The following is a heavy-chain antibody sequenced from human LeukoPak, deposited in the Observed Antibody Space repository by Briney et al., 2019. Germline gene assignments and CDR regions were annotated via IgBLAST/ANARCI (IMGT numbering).Heavy chain of an antibody. V-gene: IGHV3-7*01. CDR1: GFTFSSYA. Sequence: PGGSLRLSCAASGFTFSSYAMSWVRQAPGKGLEWVANIKEDGSGKYYVDSVKGRFTISRDNARNSLFLQMNSLRTEDTAVYYCARDYYGSGSSPYYWGQGTLVTVSS. J-gene: IGHJ4*02. CDR3: ARDYYGSGSSPYY. CDR2: IKEDGSGK. D-gene: IGHD3-10*01.